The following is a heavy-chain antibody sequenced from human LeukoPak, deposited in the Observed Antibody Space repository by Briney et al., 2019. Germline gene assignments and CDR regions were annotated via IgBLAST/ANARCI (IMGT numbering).Heavy chain of an antibody. CDR1: GGSISSYY. J-gene: IGHJ4*02. D-gene: IGHD6-13*01. Sequence: SETLSLTCTVSGGSISSYYWSWIRQPPGKGLEWIGYIYYNGGTNYNPSLESRLAMSVDTSKNQFSLKLSSVTAADTAVYYCARVGSSSWWGSLDYWGQGTLVTVSS. V-gene: IGHV4-59*01. CDR2: IYYNGGT. CDR3: ARVGSSSWWGSLDY.